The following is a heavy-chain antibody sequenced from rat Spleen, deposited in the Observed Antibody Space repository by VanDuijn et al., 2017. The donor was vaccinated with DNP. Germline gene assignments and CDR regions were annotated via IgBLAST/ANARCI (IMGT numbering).Heavy chain of an antibody. J-gene: IGHJ2*01. D-gene: IGHD4-3*01. Sequence: EVQLVESGGGLVQPGRSLKLSCAVSGITFSDHNMAWVRQAPKKSLEWVATISYDGSDTYYRDSMKGRFTISRDNGKSTLYLQMDSLRSEDTATYYCARHNSGFDYWGQGVMVTVSS. CDR3: ARHNSGFDY. CDR1: GITFSDHN. CDR2: ISYDGSDT. V-gene: IGHV5-7*01.